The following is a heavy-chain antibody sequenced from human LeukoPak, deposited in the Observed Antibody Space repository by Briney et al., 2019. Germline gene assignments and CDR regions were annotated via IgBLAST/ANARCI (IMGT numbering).Heavy chain of an antibody. D-gene: IGHD3-3*01. V-gene: IGHV3-48*01. CDR3: AREGYDFWSGYRLDY. J-gene: IGHJ4*02. CDR1: GFTFSSYS. CDR2: ISSGSNSI. Sequence: PGGSLRLSCAASGFTFSSYSMNWVRQAPGKGLEWVSYISSGSNSIHYAASVKGRFTISRDNSKNTLYLQMNSLRAEDTAVYYCAREGYDFWSGYRLDYWGQGTLVTVSS.